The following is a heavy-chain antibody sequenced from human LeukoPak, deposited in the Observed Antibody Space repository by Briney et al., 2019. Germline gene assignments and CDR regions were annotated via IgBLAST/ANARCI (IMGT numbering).Heavy chain of an antibody. J-gene: IGHJ3*02. D-gene: IGHD2-8*01. CDR2: VSKDVINK. CDR1: GFTFSSYA. Sequence: PGGSLRLSCAASGFTFSSYAMHWVRQAPGKGLEWVAVVSKDVINKYYADSVKGRFTISRDNSENALFLQMNSLRAEDTAVYYCARDYCTNGVCYGLSAFDIWGQGTMVTVSS. V-gene: IGHV3-30*04. CDR3: ARDYCTNGVCYGLSAFDI.